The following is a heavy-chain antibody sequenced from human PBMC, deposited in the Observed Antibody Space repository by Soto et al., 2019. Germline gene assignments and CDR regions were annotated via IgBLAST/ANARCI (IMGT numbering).Heavy chain of an antibody. CDR1: GLSFSNTW. V-gene: IGHV3-74*03. J-gene: IGHJ6*02. CDR3: TTDRSYALNV. CDR2: INSDGSTT. D-gene: IGHD3-16*01. Sequence: VQVVESGGGLVQPGGSLRLSCAASGLSFSNTWMHWVRQAPGKGLVWVSHINSDGSTTTYADSVKGRFTISRDNAKSTVYLQMNSLRADDTAVYYCTTDRSYALNVWGQGTTVTVSS.